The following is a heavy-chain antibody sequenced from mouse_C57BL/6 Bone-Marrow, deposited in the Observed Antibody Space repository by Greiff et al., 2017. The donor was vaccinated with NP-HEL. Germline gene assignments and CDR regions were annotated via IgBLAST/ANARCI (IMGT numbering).Heavy chain of an antibody. CDR1: GFSLSTSGMG. CDR2: IYWADDK. Sequence: QVTLKESGPGILQSSQTLSLTCSFSGFSLSTSGMGVSWIRQPSGKGLEWLAHIYWADDKRYNPSLKSRLTISKDTSRNQVFLKITSVDTADTATYYCARRVSNRYFDVWGTGTTVTVAS. CDR3: ARRVSNRYFDV. J-gene: IGHJ1*03. D-gene: IGHD2-5*01. V-gene: IGHV8-12*01.